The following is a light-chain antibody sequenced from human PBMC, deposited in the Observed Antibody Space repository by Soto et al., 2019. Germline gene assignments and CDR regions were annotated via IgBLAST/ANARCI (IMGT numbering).Light chain of an antibody. CDR1: QSVISS. CDR2: DAS. Sequence: EIVLTQSPATLSLSPGERATLSCRASQSVISSLAWYQQKPGQAPRLLIYDASNRATGIPARFSGRGSGTDFTLTISSLEPEDFAIYYCQQRSNWPPDTFGPGTKVDIK. CDR3: QQRSNWPPDT. V-gene: IGKV3-11*01. J-gene: IGKJ3*01.